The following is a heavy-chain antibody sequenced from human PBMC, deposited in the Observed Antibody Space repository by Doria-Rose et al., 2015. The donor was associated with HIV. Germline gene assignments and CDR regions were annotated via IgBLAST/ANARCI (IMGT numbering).Heavy chain of an antibody. J-gene: IGHJ4*02. D-gene: IGHD6-13*01. CDR2: IFSDDER. CDR3: ARIKSSRWYHKYYFDF. CDR1: GVSLSSPGMG. V-gene: IGHV2-26*01. Sequence: QESGPVLVKPTETLTLTCTVSGVSLSSPGMGVSWIRQPPGRALEWLANIFSDDERSYNTSLKSRLTISRGTSKSQVVLTMTDMDPVDTATYYCARIKSSRWYHKYYFDFWGQGTPVIVSA.